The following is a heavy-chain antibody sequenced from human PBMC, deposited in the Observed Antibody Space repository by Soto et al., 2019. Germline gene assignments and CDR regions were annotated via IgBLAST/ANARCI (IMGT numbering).Heavy chain of an antibody. CDR1: GFTFDDYA. CDR3: AKDISSGGSSGFYGMDV. V-gene: IGHV3-9*01. Sequence: LRLSCAASGFTFDDYAMHWVRQAPGKGLEWVSGISWNSGSIGYADSVKGRFTISRDNAKNSLYLQMNSLRAEDTALYYCAKDISSGGSSGFYGMDVWGQGTTVTVSS. D-gene: IGHD2-15*01. J-gene: IGHJ6*02. CDR2: ISWNSGSI.